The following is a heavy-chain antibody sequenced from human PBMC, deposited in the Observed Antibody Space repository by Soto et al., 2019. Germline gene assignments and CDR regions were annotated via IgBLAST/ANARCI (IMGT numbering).Heavy chain of an antibody. D-gene: IGHD1-26*01. CDR3: AGERGGPTTSAFDI. CDR1: GFTFNNYY. CDR2: IRQDGSDK. J-gene: IGHJ3*02. Sequence: GGSLRLSCAASGFTFNNYYMTWVRQAPGKGLEWVANIRQDGSDKYYVDSVKGRFTISRDNAKKSLYLQMNSLRAEDTVVYYCAGERGGPTTSAFDIWGQGTMVTVSS. V-gene: IGHV3-7*04.